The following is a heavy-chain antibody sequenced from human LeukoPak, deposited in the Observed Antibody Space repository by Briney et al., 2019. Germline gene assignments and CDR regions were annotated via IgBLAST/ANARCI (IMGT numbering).Heavy chain of an antibody. CDR3: ATGGGNFDY. CDR1: GFTFSTYW. V-gene: IGHV3-7*01. J-gene: IGHJ4*02. Sequence: PGGSLRLSCAASGFTFSTYWMSWVRQAPERGLEWLANIKQDGSDKYYVDSVKGRFTISRDNAKNSLYLQMNSLRAEDTAVYYCATGGGNFDYWGQGTLVTASS. D-gene: IGHD1-14*01. CDR2: IKQDGSDK.